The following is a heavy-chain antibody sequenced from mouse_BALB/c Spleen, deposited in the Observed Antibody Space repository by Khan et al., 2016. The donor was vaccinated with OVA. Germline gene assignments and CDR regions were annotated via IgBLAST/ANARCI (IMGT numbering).Heavy chain of an antibody. CDR1: GYSITTDYY. D-gene: IGHD1-1*01. CDR2: ISFDGNN. J-gene: IGHJ4*01. CDR3: TKVDYADGDSSAVDY. Sequence: EVQLQESGPGLVKPSQSLSLTCSVTGYSITTDYYWNWIRQFPGNKLEWMGYISFDGNNNYNPSLTNRISITRDTSKNQFFLRLNSVTTEDTGTYYCTKVDYADGDSSAVDYWGQGTSVTVSS. V-gene: IGHV3-6*02.